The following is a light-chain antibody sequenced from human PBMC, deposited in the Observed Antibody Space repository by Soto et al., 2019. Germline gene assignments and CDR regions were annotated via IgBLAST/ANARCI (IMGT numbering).Light chain of an antibody. CDR3: SSFKGTNSFV. Sequence: QSALTQPPSASGSPGQSVTIPCTGTYSDIGAYNYVSWYQQRPGEAPKLIIYEVSKRPSVVPDRIFASKSVTTASLTVSGLKADDDANYYCSSFKGTNSFVFGTGTKATVL. J-gene: IGLJ1*01. CDR2: EVS. V-gene: IGLV2-8*01. CDR1: YSDIGAYNY.